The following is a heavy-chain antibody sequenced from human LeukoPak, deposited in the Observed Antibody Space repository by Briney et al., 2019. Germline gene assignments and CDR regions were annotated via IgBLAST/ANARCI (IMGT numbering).Heavy chain of an antibody. CDR3: ARSGNGYSYGYSLDY. CDR2: IIPIFGTA. CDR1: GGTFSSYA. Sequence: ASVKVSCKASGGTFSSYAISWVRQAPGQGLEWMGGIIPIFGTANYAQKFQGRVTITTDESTSTAYMELSSLRSEDTAVYYCARSGNGYSYGYSLDYWGQRTLVTVSS. V-gene: IGHV1-69*05. D-gene: IGHD5-18*01. J-gene: IGHJ4*02.